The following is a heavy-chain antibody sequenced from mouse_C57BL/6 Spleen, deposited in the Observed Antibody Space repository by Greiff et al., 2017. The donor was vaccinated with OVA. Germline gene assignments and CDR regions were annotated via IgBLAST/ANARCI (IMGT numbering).Heavy chain of an antibody. CDR2: INPSNGGT. CDR3: ARSRGNYYFDY. Sequence: QVQLQQPGTELVKPGASVKLSCKASGYTFTSYWMHWVKQRPGPGLEWIGNINPSNGGTNYNEKFKSKATLTVDKSSSTAYMQLSSLTSEDSAVYDCARSRGNYYFDYWGQGTTLTVSS. CDR1: GYTFTSYW. D-gene: IGHD2-1*01. J-gene: IGHJ2*01. V-gene: IGHV1-53*01.